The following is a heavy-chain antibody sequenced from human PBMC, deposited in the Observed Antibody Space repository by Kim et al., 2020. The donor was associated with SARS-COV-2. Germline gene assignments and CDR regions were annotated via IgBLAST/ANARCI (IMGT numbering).Heavy chain of an antibody. CDR3: AKDRAATYFDY. V-gene: IGHV3-23*01. Sequence: YCADSVKSPFTNSRDNSKNTLYLQMNSLRAEDTAVYYCAKDRAATYFDYWGQGTLVTVSS. J-gene: IGHJ4*02. D-gene: IGHD6-13*01.